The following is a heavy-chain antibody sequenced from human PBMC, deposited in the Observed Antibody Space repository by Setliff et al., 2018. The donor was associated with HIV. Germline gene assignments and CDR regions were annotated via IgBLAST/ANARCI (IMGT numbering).Heavy chain of an antibody. CDR2: VYPGDSET. J-gene: IGHJ6*02. CDR3: ARLGPYSGYNRVSKNGMDV. V-gene: IGHV5-51*01. Sequence: GESLKISCQCSGFNILAHWIGWVRQVPEKGLEWMGIVYPGDSETRYNPSFEGQVTVSADKTITTASLQLTSLKASDTAMYYCARLGPYSGYNRVSKNGMDVWGQGTTVTVSS. CDR1: GFNILAHW. D-gene: IGHD5-12*01.